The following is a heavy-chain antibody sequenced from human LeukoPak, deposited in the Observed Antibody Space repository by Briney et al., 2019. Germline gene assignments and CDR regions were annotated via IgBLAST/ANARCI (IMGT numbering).Heavy chain of an antibody. Sequence: ASVKVSCKASGYTFTGYYMHWVRQAPGQGLEWMGWINPNSGGTNYAKKFQGRVTMTRDTSISTAYMELSRLRSDDTAVYYCARESVIIAAAGKGFDYWGQGTLVTASS. V-gene: IGHV1-2*02. CDR2: INPNSGGT. CDR3: ARESVIIAAAGKGFDY. J-gene: IGHJ4*02. D-gene: IGHD6-13*01. CDR1: GYTFTGYY.